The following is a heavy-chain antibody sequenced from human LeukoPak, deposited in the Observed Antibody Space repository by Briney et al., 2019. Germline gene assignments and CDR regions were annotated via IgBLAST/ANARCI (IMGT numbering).Heavy chain of an antibody. CDR2: IYYSGNT. CDR1: VGSISSYY. Sequence: SETLSLTCTLSVGSISSYYGSWIRQPPGKVLEWIGYIYYSGNTSYNPSLKSRVTISVDTSKHQFSLKLSSVTAADTAVYYCARVSGYHWASSYDYWGQGTLVTVSS. CDR3: ARVSGYHWASSYDY. J-gene: IGHJ4*02. V-gene: IGHV4-59*01. D-gene: IGHD5-12*01.